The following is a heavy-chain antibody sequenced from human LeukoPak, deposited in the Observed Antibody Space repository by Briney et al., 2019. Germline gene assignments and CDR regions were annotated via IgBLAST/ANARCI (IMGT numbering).Heavy chain of an antibody. CDR2: IYHSGST. D-gene: IGHD2-2*01. Sequence: SETLSLTCTVSGYSISSGYYWGWIRQPPGKGLEWIGSIYHSGSTYYNPSLKSRVTISVDTSKNQFSLKLSSVTAADTAVYYCAGEVISSTSSTFDYWGQGTLVTVSS. CDR3: AGEVISSTSSTFDY. CDR1: GYSISSGYY. J-gene: IGHJ4*02. V-gene: IGHV4-38-2*02.